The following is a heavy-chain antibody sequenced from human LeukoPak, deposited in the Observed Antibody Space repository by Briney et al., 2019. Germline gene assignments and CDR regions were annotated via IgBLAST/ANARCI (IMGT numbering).Heavy chain of an antibody. J-gene: IGHJ4*02. V-gene: IGHV4-39*07. CDR1: GGSITSSSYY. Sequence: SETLSLTCTVSGGSITSSSYYWGWLRQPPGKGLEWIANIHYSGTTYYNPFLMSRVTISMDTSKNQFSLKVSSVTAADTAMYYCARRRFPGTFDYWGQGSLVTVSS. D-gene: IGHD6-13*01. CDR3: ARRRFPGTFDY. CDR2: IHYSGTT.